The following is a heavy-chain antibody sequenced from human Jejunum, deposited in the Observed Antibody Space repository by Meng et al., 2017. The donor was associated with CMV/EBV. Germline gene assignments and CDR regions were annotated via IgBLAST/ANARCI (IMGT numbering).Heavy chain of an antibody. CDR3: VTAPIYQLPVF. Sequence: TVAEVSFTNYYWSWSRQSPGKGLEWIGEINDSGNSNYNPSLKSRVSISVDASKRQFSLKVKSVTAADTAVYFCVTAPIYQLPVFWGQGTPVTVSS. J-gene: IGHJ4*02. D-gene: IGHD2-2*01. CDR2: INDSGNS. CDR1: EVSFTNYY. V-gene: IGHV4-34*01.